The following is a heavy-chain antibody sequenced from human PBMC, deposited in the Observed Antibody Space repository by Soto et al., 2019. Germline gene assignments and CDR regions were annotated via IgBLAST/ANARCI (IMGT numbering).Heavy chain of an antibody. CDR1: GFTLSSYS. J-gene: IGHJ3*02. Sequence: PGGSLRLSCAASGFTLSSYSMNWVRQAPGKGLEWVSSISSSSSYIYYADSVKGRFTISRDNAKNSLYLQMNSLRAEDTAVYYCARDRDGEQLDAFDIWGQGTMVTVSS. CDR3: ARDRDGEQLDAFDI. D-gene: IGHD1-1*01. CDR2: ISSSSSYI. V-gene: IGHV3-21*01.